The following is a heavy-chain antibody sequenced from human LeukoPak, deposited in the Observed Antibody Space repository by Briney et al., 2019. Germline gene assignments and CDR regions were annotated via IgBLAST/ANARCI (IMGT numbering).Heavy chain of an antibody. V-gene: IGHV3-23*01. D-gene: IGHD6-19*01. J-gene: IGHJ5*02. CDR2: ISGSGGST. Sequence: PGGSLRLSCAASGFTFSSYAMSWVRQAPGKGLEWVSAISGSGGSTYYADSVKGRFTISRDNSKHTMYLQMNSLRLEDTAVYYCARDRTSGQWLVRGSWFDPWGQGTLVTVSS. CDR3: ARDRTSGQWLVRGSWFDP. CDR1: GFTFSSYA.